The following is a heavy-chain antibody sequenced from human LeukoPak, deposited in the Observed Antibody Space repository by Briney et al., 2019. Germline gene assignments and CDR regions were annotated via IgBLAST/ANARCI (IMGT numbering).Heavy chain of an antibody. J-gene: IGHJ6*04. CDR3: AELGITMIGGV. V-gene: IGHV3-48*04. CDR2: ISSSGSTI. D-gene: IGHD3-10*02. Sequence: GGSLRLSCEDSGLTFSCYSMTWVRQAPGKGLEWVSYISSSGSTIYYADSVKGRFTISRDNAKNSLYLQMNSLRAEDTAVYYCAELGITMIGGVWGKGTTVTISS. CDR1: GLTFSCYS.